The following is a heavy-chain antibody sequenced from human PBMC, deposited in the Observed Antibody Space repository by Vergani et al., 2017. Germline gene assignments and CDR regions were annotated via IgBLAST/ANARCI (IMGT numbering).Heavy chain of an antibody. V-gene: IGHV3-23*01. Sequence: EVQLLESGGSLKQPGGSVRLSCAASGFTFSTYAMHWVRQAPGKGLEWVSALTGGGGSTYYADSFKGRFIISRDNSRDTLYLPMNSLRPEDTATYCCVKDAGSYENFFDSWGQGTLVTVSS. CDR1: GFTFSTYA. CDR3: VKDAGSYENFFDS. CDR2: LTGGGGST. D-gene: IGHD1-26*01. J-gene: IGHJ4*02.